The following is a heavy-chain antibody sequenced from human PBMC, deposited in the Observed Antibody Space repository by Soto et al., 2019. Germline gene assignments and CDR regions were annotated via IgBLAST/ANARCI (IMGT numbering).Heavy chain of an antibody. Sequence: VGSLRLSCAGSGFIFRSYWMSWVRQAPGKGLEWVANIKQDGSEKYYVDPLKGRFTISRDNAKNSLYLQMNSLRAEDTAVYYCARAKYQLDWFVPWGQGTLVTVSS. V-gene: IGHV3-7*01. CDR1: GFIFRSYW. J-gene: IGHJ5*02. CDR2: IKQDGSEK. CDR3: ARAKYQLDWFVP. D-gene: IGHD2-2*01.